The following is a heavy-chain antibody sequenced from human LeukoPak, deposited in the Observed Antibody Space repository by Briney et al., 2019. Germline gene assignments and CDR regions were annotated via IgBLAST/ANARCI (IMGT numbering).Heavy chain of an antibody. D-gene: IGHD3-10*01. CDR1: GDSISSSSHY. V-gene: IGHV4-39*01. CDR3: ARQGIALVRGVKQYYFDY. Sequence: SETLSLTCTVSGDSISSSSHYCGWIRQPPGKGLEWIGAIFYSGITSYNPSLKSRVTISVDQAKNQFSLKLTSVTAADTAVYYCARQGIALVRGVKQYYFDYWGQGALVTVSS. CDR2: IFYSGIT. J-gene: IGHJ4*02.